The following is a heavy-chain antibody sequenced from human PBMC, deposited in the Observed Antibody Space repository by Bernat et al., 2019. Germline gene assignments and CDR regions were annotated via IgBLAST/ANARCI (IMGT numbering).Heavy chain of an antibody. CDR1: GGSISTTSYY. CDR3: ARNSGSWYSYGMDV. CDR2: IYYIWST. Sequence: QLQLQESGPGLVKPSETLSLTCTVPGGSISTTSYYWGWNRQPPGKGLEWIGSIYYIWSTYYNPSLKIRVTISRDTTKNQFTLKLSSVAAADTAVYYCARNSGSWYSYGMDVWGEGTTVTVSS. D-gene: IGHD6-13*01. V-gene: IGHV4-39*01. J-gene: IGHJ6*04.